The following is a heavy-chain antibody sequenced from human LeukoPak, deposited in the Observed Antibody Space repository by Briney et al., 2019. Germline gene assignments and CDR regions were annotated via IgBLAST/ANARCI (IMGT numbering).Heavy chain of an antibody. CDR2: IIPIFGIA. D-gene: IGHD1-26*01. CDR3: ARDRRWEP. CDR1: GGAFSSYA. V-gene: IGHV1-69*13. J-gene: IGHJ5*02. Sequence: ASVKVSCKASGGAFSSYAISWVRQAPGQGLEWMGGIIPIFGIANYAQKFQGRVTITADESTSTAYMELSSLRSEDMAVYYCARDRRWEPWGQGTLVTVSS.